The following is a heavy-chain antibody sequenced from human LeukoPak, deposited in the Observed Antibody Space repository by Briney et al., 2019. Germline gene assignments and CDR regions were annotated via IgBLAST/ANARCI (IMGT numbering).Heavy chain of an antibody. D-gene: IGHD6-13*01. CDR1: GFTFSSYE. CDR3: AKDPSYTAAGIDY. CDR2: ISSSGSTI. V-gene: IGHV3-48*03. Sequence: GGSLRLSCAASGFTFSSYEMNWVRQAPGKGLQWVSYISSSGSTIKYADSVKGRFTISRDNSKNTLDLQMSSLRAEDTAVYYCAKDPSYTAAGIDYWGQGTLVTVSS. J-gene: IGHJ4*02.